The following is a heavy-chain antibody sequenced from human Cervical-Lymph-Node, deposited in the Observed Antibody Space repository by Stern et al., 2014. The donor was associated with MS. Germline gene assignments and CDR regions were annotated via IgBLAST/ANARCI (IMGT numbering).Heavy chain of an antibody. CDR1: GLTFRDHY. CDR2: IRIKRNSYTT. V-gene: IGHV3-72*01. J-gene: IGHJ4*02. CDR3: ARVGYSDPDFDY. Sequence: VQLVESGGGLVQPGGSLRLSCAASGLTFRDHYMDWVRQAPGQGLEWVGRIRIKRNSYTTEYATSVKGRFTISRDDSRSSLYLQMNSLKTEDTAVYYCARVGYSDPDFDYWGQGTLVTVSP. D-gene: IGHD5-18*01.